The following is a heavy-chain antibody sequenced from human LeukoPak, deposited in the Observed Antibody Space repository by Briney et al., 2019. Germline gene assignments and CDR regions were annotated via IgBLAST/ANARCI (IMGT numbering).Heavy chain of an antibody. CDR3: ARLLPYYYGSGAQDYYYYGMDV. CDR2: IYYSGST. J-gene: IGHJ6*02. V-gene: IGHV4-39*01. D-gene: IGHD3-10*01. CDR1: GGSISSSSYY. Sequence: SETLSLTCTVSGGSISSSSYYWGWIRQPPGKGLEWIGSIYYSGSTYYNPSLKSRVTISVDTSKNQFSLKLSSVTAADTAVYYCARLLPYYYGSGAQDYYYYGMDVWGQGTTVTVSS.